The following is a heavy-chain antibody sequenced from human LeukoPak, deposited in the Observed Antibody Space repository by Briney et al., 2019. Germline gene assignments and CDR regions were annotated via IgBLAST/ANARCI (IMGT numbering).Heavy chain of an antibody. CDR1: GFSLSTSGVG. V-gene: IGHV2-5*01. J-gene: IGHJ5*02. CDR2: IYWNDDK. D-gene: IGHD3-3*01. Sequence: SGPTLVKPTQTLTLTCTFSGFSLSTSGVGVGWIRQPPGKALEWLALIYWNDDKRYSPSLKSRLTITKDTSKNQVVLTMTNMDPVDTATYYCAHSRVSPITIFGVVTLRENWFDPWGQGTLVTVSS. CDR3: AHSRVSPITIFGVVTLRENWFDP.